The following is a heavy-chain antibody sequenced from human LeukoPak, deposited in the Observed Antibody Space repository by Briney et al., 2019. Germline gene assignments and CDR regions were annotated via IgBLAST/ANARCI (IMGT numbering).Heavy chain of an antibody. CDR1: GFTFDDYA. D-gene: IGHD3-22*01. Sequence: GGSLRRSCAASGFTFDDYALHWVRQAPGKGLGWVSGISWNSGSIGYADSVKGRFTISRDNAKNSLYLQMNSLRAEDMALYYCAKGGYYYDSSGHAFDIWGQGTMVTVSS. CDR2: ISWNSGSI. J-gene: IGHJ3*02. V-gene: IGHV3-9*03. CDR3: AKGGYYYDSSGHAFDI.